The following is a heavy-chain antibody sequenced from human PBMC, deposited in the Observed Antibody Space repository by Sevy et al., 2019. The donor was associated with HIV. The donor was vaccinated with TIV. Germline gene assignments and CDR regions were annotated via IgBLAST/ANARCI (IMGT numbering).Heavy chain of an antibody. CDR3: ARDCNSASCLWGLDV. J-gene: IGHJ6*02. CDR2: IKRDGSEK. V-gene: IGHV3-7*03. D-gene: IGHD2-2*01. CDR1: GFTFSNYW. Sequence: GGSLRLSCGASGFTFSNYWMTWVRQAPGKGLEWVANIKRDGSEKYYVASVKGQFTISRDNAKNSLYMQMNSLRAEDTAVYYCARDCNSASCLWGLDVWGQGTTVTVSS.